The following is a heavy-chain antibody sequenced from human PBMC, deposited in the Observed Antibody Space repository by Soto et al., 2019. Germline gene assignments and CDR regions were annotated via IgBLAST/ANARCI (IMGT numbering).Heavy chain of an antibody. CDR1: GYTFTSYY. V-gene: IGHV1-46*01. D-gene: IGHD3-9*01. Sequence: ASVTVSCKASGYTFTSYYIHWVRQAPGQGLEWMGIINPSGGSTSYAQKFQGRVTMTRDTSTSTVYMELSSLRSEDTAVYYCASPLTDFDAFDIWGQGTMVTVSS. CDR2: INPSGGST. J-gene: IGHJ3*02. CDR3: ASPLTDFDAFDI.